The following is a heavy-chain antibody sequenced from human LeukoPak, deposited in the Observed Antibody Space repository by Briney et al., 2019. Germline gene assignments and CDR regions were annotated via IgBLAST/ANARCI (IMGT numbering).Heavy chain of an antibody. CDR3: AKDQGRWDIVVVPAAMWGYYYGMDV. J-gene: IGHJ6*02. D-gene: IGHD2-2*01. CDR2: ISGSGCSK. CDR1: GFTLSSYV. V-gene: IGHV3-23*01. Sequence: PGGSVRLSCAASGFTLSSYVMSWVRQARGKGLEWVSAISGSGCSKYYADSVKERFTISRDNSNNTLYLQMNSLRAEDKAVYYCAKDQGRWDIVVVPAAMWGYYYGMDVWGQGTTVTVSS.